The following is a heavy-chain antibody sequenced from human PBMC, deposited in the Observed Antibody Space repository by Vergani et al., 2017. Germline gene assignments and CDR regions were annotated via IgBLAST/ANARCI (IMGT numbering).Heavy chain of an antibody. Sequence: QVQLVQSGAEVKKPGASVKVSCKASGYTFTGYYMHWVRQAPGQGLEWMGWINPNSGGTNYAQKFQGRVTMTRDTSISTAYMELSRLRSDDTAVYYCARDYAYFDWYGKGSNGYYFDYWGQGTLVTVSS. V-gene: IGHV1-2*02. CDR2: INPNSGGT. CDR3: ARDYAYFDWYGKGSNGYYFDY. J-gene: IGHJ4*02. CDR1: GYTFTGYY. D-gene: IGHD3-9*01.